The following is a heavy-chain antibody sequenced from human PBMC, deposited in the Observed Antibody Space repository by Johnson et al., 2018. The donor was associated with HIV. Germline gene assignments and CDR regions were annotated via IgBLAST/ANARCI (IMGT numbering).Heavy chain of an antibody. CDR1: GFTFSSYP. CDR2: IRYDGNSK. V-gene: IGHV3-33*08. Sequence: QVQLVESGGGVVQPGRSLRLSCAASGFTFSSYPMNWVRQAPGKGLEWVAFIRYDGNSKYYIDSVKGRFTISRDNSKNTLYLQMNSLRAEDTAVYYCARDLYSGYGGRAFDIWGQGTMVTVSS. J-gene: IGHJ3*02. D-gene: IGHD5-12*01. CDR3: ARDLYSGYGGRAFDI.